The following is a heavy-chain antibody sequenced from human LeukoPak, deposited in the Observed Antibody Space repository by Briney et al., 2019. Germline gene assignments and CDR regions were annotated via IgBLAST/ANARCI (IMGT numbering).Heavy chain of an antibody. V-gene: IGHV4-38-2*02. CDR3: ARVEVGATSPFDY. CDR2: IYHSGNT. D-gene: IGHD1-26*01. Sequence: SETLSLTCTVSGYSINSGFYWAWIRQPPGKGLEWIGSIYHSGNTYYNLSLKSRVTISVDTSKNRFSLKLSSVTAADTAVYYCARVEVGATSPFDYWGQGNLVTVSS. CDR1: GYSINSGFY. J-gene: IGHJ4*02.